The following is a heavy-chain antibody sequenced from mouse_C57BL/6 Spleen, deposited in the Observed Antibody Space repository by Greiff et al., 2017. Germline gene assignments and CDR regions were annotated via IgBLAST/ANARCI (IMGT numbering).Heavy chain of an antibody. Sequence: VQLKQSGPELVKPGASVKISCKASGYSFTDYNMNWVKQSNGKSLEWIGVINPNYGTTSYNQKFKGKATLTVDQSSSTAYMQLNSLTSEYSAVYYCARHGDYDFYAMDYWGQGTSVTVSS. D-gene: IGHD2-4*01. CDR1: GYSFTDYN. CDR3: ARHGDYDFYAMDY. CDR2: INPNYGTT. J-gene: IGHJ4*01. V-gene: IGHV1-39*01.